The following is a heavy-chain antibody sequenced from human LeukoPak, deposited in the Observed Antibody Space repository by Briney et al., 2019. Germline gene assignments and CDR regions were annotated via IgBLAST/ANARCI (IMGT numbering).Heavy chain of an antibody. D-gene: IGHD3-22*01. J-gene: IGHJ3*02. V-gene: IGHV3-21*01. Sequence: GGSLRLSCAASGFTFSSYSMNWVRQAPGKGLEWVSSISSSSSYIYYADSVKGRFTISRDNAKNSLYLQMNSLRAEDTAVYYCARVSPMIAVVTSYDAFDIWGQGTMVTVSS. CDR2: ISSSSSYI. CDR3: ARVSPMIAVVTSYDAFDI. CDR1: GFTFSSYS.